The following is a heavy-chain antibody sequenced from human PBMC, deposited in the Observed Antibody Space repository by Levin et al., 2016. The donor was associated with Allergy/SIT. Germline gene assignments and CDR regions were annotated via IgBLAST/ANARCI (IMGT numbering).Heavy chain of an antibody. J-gene: IGHJ4*02. CDR1: GFTFSKYS. Sequence: LSLTCAASGFTFSKYSMNWVRQAPGKGLEWVSYINSRGTTIYYADSVKGRFTVSRDNARNSLRLEMNSLRDDDTAVYFCVRDPDALDFWGQGTLVIVSS. V-gene: IGHV3-48*02. CDR2: INSRGTTI. D-gene: IGHD1-14*01. CDR3: VRDPDALDF.